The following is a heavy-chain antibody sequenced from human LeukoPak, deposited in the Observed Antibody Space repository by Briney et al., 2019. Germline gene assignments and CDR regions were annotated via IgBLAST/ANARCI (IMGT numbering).Heavy chain of an antibody. J-gene: IGHJ3*02. CDR3: AREGTIMVRGVIPSDAFDI. CDR2: IKQDGSEK. V-gene: IGHV3-7*01. D-gene: IGHD3-10*01. CDR1: GFTFSSYW. Sequence: PGGSLRLSCAASGFTFSSYWMSWVRQAPGKGLEWVANIKQDGSEKYYVDSVKGRFTISRDNAKNSLYLQMNSLRAEDTAVYYCAREGTIMVRGVIPSDAFDIWGQGTMVTVSS.